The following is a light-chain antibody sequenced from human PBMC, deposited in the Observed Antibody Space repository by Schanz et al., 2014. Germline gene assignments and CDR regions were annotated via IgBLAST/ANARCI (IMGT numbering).Light chain of an antibody. V-gene: IGKV1-5*01. Sequence: DIQMTQSPSTLSASVGDRVTITCRASQSISTWLAWYQQKPGKAPKLLIHSTSSLQNGVPSRFSGSASGTDFTLIISGVQPDDFALYYCQQQDTFGQGTRLEIK. CDR3: QQQDT. CDR1: QSISTW. J-gene: IGKJ5*01. CDR2: STS.